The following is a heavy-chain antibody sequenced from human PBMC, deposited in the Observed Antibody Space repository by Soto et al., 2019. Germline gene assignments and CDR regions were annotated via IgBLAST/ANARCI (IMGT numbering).Heavy chain of an antibody. CDR3: ARQGIAAAGPFDY. D-gene: IGHD6-13*01. Sequence: GESLKISCKGSGYSFTSYWISWVRQMPGKGLEWMGRIDPSDSYTNYSPSFQGHVTISADKSISTAYPQWSSLKASDTAMYYCARQGIAAAGPFDYWGQGTLVTVSS. CDR1: GYSFTSYW. CDR2: IDPSDSYT. V-gene: IGHV5-10-1*01. J-gene: IGHJ4*02.